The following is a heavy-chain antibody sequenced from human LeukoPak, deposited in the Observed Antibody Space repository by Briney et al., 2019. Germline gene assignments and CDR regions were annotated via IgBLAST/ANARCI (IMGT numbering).Heavy chain of an antibody. CDR3: ARDDGFSSYSY. D-gene: IGHD3/OR15-3a*01. J-gene: IGHJ4*02. CDR1: GFIFNNFV. V-gene: IGHV3-7*01. CDR2: MNLDGREK. Sequence: PGGSLRLSCATTGFIFNNFVMHWVRQAPGKGLEWVANMNLDGREKYYVDSVKGRFTISRDNAKNSLYLQMNSLTAEDTAVYYCARDDGFSSYSYWGQGALVTVSS.